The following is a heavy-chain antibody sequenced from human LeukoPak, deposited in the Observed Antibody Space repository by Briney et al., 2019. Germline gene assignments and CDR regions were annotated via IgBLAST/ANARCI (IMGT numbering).Heavy chain of an antibody. V-gene: IGHV3-7*01. CDR1: GFTLSSYW. CDR2: IKQDGSEK. J-gene: IGHJ4*02. Sequence: GGSLRLSCAASGFTLSSYWMSWVRQAPGKGLEWVANIKQDGSEKYYVDSVKGRFTISRDNAKNSLYLQMNSLRAEDTAVYYCASLVLDYGDFEDYWGQGTLVTVSS. CDR3: ASLVLDYGDFEDY. D-gene: IGHD4-17*01.